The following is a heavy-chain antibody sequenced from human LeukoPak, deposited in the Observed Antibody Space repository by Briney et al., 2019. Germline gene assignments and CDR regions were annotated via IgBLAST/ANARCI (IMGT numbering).Heavy chain of an antibody. D-gene: IGHD3-10*01. CDR1: GYTLTELS. CDR2: FYPEDGET. V-gene: IGHV1-24*01. Sequence: GAAVTVSCKVSGYTLTELSMQWVGQAPGKGVEGMGGFYPEDGETIYAQKFQGRVTMTEDTSTDTAYMELSSLRSEDTAVYYCATDRGYYGSGSRLNSYGMDVWGKGTTVTVSS. J-gene: IGHJ6*04. CDR3: ATDRGYYGSGSRLNSYGMDV.